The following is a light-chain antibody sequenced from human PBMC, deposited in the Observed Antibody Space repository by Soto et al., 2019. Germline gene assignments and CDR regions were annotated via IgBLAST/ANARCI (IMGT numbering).Light chain of an antibody. Sequence: EIVLTQSPGTLSLSPGERATLSCRASQSVSSSYLAWYQQKPGQAHRLLIYGASSSATGIPDRFSGSGSGTDFPLTISRLEPEDFAVYYCQQYGSSPLTFGGGTKVEIK. CDR2: GAS. CDR3: QQYGSSPLT. J-gene: IGKJ4*01. V-gene: IGKV3-20*01. CDR1: QSVSSSY.